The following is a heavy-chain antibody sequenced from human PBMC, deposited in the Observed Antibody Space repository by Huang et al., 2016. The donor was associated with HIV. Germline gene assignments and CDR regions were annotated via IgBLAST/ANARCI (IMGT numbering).Heavy chain of an antibody. CDR1: GYTLTNYR. J-gene: IGHJ4*02. CDR2: SSTYKGNT. D-gene: IGHD3-10*01. CDR3: ARGAVISVVRGVSDF. Sequence: QVQLLQSGPEVSKPGASVKVSCKASGYTLTNYRISWVRQAHGQGREWMGWSSTYKGNTNYARKLQDRVTMTADTTTSTAYMELRSLRSDDTAVYYSARGAVISVVRGVSDFWGQGTLITVSS. V-gene: IGHV1-18*01.